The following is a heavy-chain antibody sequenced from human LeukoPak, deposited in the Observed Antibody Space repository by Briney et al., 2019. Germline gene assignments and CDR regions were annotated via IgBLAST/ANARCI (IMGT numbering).Heavy chain of an antibody. D-gene: IGHD3-22*01. CDR1: GYTLTELS. CDR3: ATLPDYYDSSGYPY. Sequence: ASVKVSCKVSGYTLTELSMHWVRQAPGKGLEWMGGFDAEDGETIYAQKFRGRVTMTEDTSTDTAYMELSSLRSEDTAVYYCATLPDYYDSSGYPYWGQGTLVTVSS. CDR2: FDAEDGET. V-gene: IGHV1-24*01. J-gene: IGHJ4*02.